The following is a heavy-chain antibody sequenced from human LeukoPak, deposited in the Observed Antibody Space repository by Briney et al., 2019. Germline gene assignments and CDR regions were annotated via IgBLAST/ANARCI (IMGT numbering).Heavy chain of an antibody. D-gene: IGHD3-10*01. CDR1: GGSFSGYY. Sequence: SETLSLTCAVYGGSFSGYYGSWIRQPAGKGLEWIGEINHSGSKNYNPTLKRRVTISVETSKNQFSLKLSSVTAADTAVYYCARDRGLWFGEVHHYYYYGMDVWGQGTTVTVSS. V-gene: IGHV4-34*01. CDR3: ARDRGLWFGEVHHYYYYGMDV. CDR2: INHSGSK. J-gene: IGHJ6*02.